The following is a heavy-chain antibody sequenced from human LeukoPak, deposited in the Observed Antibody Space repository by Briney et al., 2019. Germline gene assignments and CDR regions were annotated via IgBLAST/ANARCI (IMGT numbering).Heavy chain of an antibody. Sequence: LETLSLTCTVSGDSISNSIYYWGWIRQPPGKRLEWIGCISYSGSTYYNPSLKSRVTMSVDTSKNQFSLKLSSVTAADTAVYYCASRMGGSYSYRGQGTLVTVSS. CDR3: ASRMGGSYSY. V-gene: IGHV4-39*07. D-gene: IGHD1-26*01. J-gene: IGHJ4*02. CDR1: GDSISNSIYY. CDR2: ISYSGST.